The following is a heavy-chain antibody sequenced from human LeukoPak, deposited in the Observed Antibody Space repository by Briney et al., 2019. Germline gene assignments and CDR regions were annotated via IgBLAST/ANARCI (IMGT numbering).Heavy chain of an antibody. Sequence: GGSRRLSCAASGFTFDDYGMSWVRQAPGKGLEWVSGINWNGGSTGYADSVKGRFTISRDNAKNSLYLQMNSLRAEDTALYYCAREEEQQLVSPANFDYWGQGTLVTVSS. V-gene: IGHV3-20*04. J-gene: IGHJ4*02. CDR3: AREEEQQLVSPANFDY. D-gene: IGHD6-13*01. CDR2: INWNGGST. CDR1: GFTFDDYG.